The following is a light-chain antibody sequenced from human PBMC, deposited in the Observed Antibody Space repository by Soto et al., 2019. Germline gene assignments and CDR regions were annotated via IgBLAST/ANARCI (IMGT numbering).Light chain of an antibody. CDR3: SSYTSSSTLEV. CDR2: EVS. CDR1: SSDVGGYNY. V-gene: IGLV2-14*01. J-gene: IGLJ3*02. Sequence: QSVLTQPASVSGSPGQSITISCTGTSSDVGGYNYVSWYQQHPGKAPKLMIYEVSNRPSGVSNHFSGSKSGNTASLTISGLQAEDEADYYCSSYTSSSTLEVFGGGTKVTVL.